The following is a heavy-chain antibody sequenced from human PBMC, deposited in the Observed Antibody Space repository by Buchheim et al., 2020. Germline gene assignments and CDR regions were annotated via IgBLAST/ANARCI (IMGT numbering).Heavy chain of an antibody. J-gene: IGHJ5*02. V-gene: IGHV3-30*18. CDR2: ISYDGSNK. CDR3: AKDLDYGGNFGWFDP. Sequence: QVQLVESGGGVVQPGRSLRLSCAASGFTFSSYGMHWVRQAPGKGLEWVAVISYDGSNKYYADSVKGRLTISRDNYKNTLDLQMNSLRAEDTAVYYCAKDLDYGGNFGWFDPWGQGTL. D-gene: IGHD4-23*01. CDR1: GFTFSSYG.